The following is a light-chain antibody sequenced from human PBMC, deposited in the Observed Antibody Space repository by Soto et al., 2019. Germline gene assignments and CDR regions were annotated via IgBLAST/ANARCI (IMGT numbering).Light chain of an antibody. Sequence: EFVLTQSPGTLSLSPGEGATLSCRASQSLTNSFIAWYQQKPGQAPRLLIYDTSIRASGIPDRFSGSGSGTDFTLTISRLEPEDFATYYCVQHYSYPLTFGGGTKVEIK. J-gene: IGKJ4*01. CDR3: VQHYSYPLT. CDR1: QSLTNSF. V-gene: IGKV3-20*01. CDR2: DTS.